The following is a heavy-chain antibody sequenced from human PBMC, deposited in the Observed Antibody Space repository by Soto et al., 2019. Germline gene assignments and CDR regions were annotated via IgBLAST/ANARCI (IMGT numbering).Heavy chain of an antibody. CDR1: GGSISSYY. CDR2: IYYSGST. V-gene: IGHV4-59*01. J-gene: IGHJ3*02. CDR3: ARSADYYGSGKRDDAFDI. D-gene: IGHD3-10*01. Sequence: PSETLSLTCTVSGGSISSYYWSWIRQPPGKGLEWIGYIYYSGSTNYNPSLKSRVTISVDTSKNQFSLKLSSVTAADTAVYYCARSADYYGSGKRDDAFDIWGQGTMVTVSS.